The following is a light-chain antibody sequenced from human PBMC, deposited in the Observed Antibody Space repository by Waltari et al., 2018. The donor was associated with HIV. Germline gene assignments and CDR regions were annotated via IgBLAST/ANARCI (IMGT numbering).Light chain of an antibody. J-gene: IGLJ3*02. CDR1: ALTTRL. V-gene: IGLV3-10*01. CDR2: EDT. CDR3: YSTDNSGNHVWV. Sequence: SYELTQPPSVSVSPGQTATIPCSAVALTTRLANWYQQKSGQAPVLVISEDTKRPPGISERFSGSSSGTVATLTISGAQVDDEADYYCYSTDNSGNHVWVFGGGTKLTVL.